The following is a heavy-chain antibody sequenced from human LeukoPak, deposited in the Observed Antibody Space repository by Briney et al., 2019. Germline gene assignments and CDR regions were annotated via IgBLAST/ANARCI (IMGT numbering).Heavy chain of an antibody. J-gene: IGHJ6*02. Sequence: PGRPLRLSCAASGFSFSSYGMHWVRQAPGKGLEWVAIILYDGSNNYYADSVKGRFSISRDNSKNTLYLQMNSLRAEDTAVYYCARDSGVVPAAMATYYYYYGMDVWGQGTTVTVSS. CDR1: GFSFSSYG. V-gene: IGHV3-33*01. CDR3: ARDSGVVPAAMATYYYYYGMDV. CDR2: ILYDGSNN. D-gene: IGHD2-2*01.